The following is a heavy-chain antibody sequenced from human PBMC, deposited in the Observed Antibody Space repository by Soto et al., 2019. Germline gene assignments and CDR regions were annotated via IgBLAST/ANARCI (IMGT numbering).Heavy chain of an antibody. V-gene: IGHV1-69*06. CDR3: ARDRPTVRYYYYGMDV. D-gene: IGHD2-21*02. Sequence: GASVKVSCKASGGTFSSYAISWVRQAPGQGLEWMGWIIPIFGTANYAQKFQGRVTMTADTSTSTAYMELRSLRSDDTAVYYCARDRPTVRYYYYGMDVRGQGTTVTVS. CDR1: GGTFSSYA. J-gene: IGHJ6*02. CDR2: IIPIFGTA.